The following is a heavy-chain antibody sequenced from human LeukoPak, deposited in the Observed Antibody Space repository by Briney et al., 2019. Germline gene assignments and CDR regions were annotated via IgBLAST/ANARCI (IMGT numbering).Heavy chain of an antibody. CDR2: IYTSGST. V-gene: IGHV4-4*07. D-gene: IGHD3-9*01. Sequence: SETLSLTCTVSGGSISSYYWSWIRQPAGKGLEWIGRIYTSGSTNYNPSLKSRVTMSVDTSKNQFSLKLSSVTAADTAVYYSARTVLRYFGPSYYYYMDVWGKGTTVTISS. CDR3: ARTVLRYFGPSYYYYMDV. CDR1: GGSISSYY. J-gene: IGHJ6*03.